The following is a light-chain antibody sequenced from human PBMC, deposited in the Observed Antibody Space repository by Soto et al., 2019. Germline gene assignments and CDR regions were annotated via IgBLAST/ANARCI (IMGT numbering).Light chain of an antibody. J-gene: IGKJ2*01. Sequence: EMVMTQSPATLSLPPGERATLSCRASQNLSRNLAWYQQQPGQAPRLLIFYASTRATGIPARFSGSGSGTDFTLTISILQSEDFAVYYCQQYDKWPHTFGQGTKLQI. V-gene: IGKV3-15*01. CDR3: QQYDKWPHT. CDR1: QNLSRN. CDR2: YAS.